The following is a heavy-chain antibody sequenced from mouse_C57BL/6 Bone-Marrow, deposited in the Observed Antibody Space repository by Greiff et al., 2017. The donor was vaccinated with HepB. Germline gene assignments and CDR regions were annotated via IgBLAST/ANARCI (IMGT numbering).Heavy chain of an antibody. J-gene: IGHJ4*01. D-gene: IGHD5-1-1*01. CDR2: IYPGNSDT. CDR3: TLYLYAMDY. Sequence: DVQLQESGTVLARPGASVKMSCKTSGYTFTSYWMHWVKQRPGQGLEWIGAIYPGNSDTSYNQKFKGKAKLTAVTSASTAYMELSSLTNEDSAVYYCTLYLYAMDYWGQGTSVTVSS. CDR1: GYTFTSYW. V-gene: IGHV1-5*01.